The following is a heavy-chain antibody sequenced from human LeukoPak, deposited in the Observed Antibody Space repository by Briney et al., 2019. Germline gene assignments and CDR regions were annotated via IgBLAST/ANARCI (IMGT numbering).Heavy chain of an antibody. D-gene: IGHD2-15*01. V-gene: IGHV3-7*01. CDR2: IKQDGSEK. J-gene: IGHJ6*03. Sequence: GGSLRLSCAASGFTFSSYWMSWVRQAPGKGLEWVANIKQDGSEKYYVDSVKGRFTISRDNAKNSLYLQMNSLRAEDTAVYYCARVGPAYCSGGSCYYYYYMDVWGKGTTVTISS. CDR1: GFTFSSYW. CDR3: ARVGPAYCSGGSCYYYYYMDV.